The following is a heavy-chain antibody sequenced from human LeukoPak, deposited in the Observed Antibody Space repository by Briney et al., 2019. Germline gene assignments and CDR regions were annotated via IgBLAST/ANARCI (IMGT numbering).Heavy chain of an antibody. CDR3: ARVGGSPYFDY. J-gene: IGHJ4*02. V-gene: IGHV3-33*01. D-gene: IGHD1-26*01. CDR1: GFTFSSYG. CDR2: IWYDGSNK. Sequence: GRSLRLSCAASGFTFSSYGMHWVRQAPGRGLECAAVIWYDGSNKYYADSVKGRFTISRDNSKNTLYLQMNSLRAEDTAVYYCARVGGSPYFDYWGQGSLVTVSS.